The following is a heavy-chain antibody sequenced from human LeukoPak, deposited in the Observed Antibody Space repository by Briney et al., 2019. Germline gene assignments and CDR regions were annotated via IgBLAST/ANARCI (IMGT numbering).Heavy chain of an antibody. D-gene: IGHD3-3*01. Sequence: PSETLSLTCTVSGGSISSGGYYWSWIRQPPGKGLEWIGYIYYSGSTNYNPSLKSRVTISVDTSKNQFSLKLSSVTAADTAAYYCARGYYDFWSGYPPLAFDIWGQGTMVTVSS. J-gene: IGHJ3*02. CDR2: IYYSGST. CDR1: GGSISSGGYY. V-gene: IGHV4-61*08. CDR3: ARGYYDFWSGYPPLAFDI.